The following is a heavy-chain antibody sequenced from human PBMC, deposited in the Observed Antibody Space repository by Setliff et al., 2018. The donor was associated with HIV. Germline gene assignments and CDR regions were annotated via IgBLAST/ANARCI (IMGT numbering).Heavy chain of an antibody. D-gene: IGHD3-10*01. V-gene: IGHV1-69*10. Sequence: VASVKVSCKASGGTFSSYAISWVRQAPGQGLEWMGGIIPILGIANYAQEFQGRVTITADKSTSTAYMELSSLRSEDTAVYYCARQNRYYYGSGSFHNWFDPWGQGTLVTVSS. CDR3: ARQNRYYYGSGSFHNWFDP. CDR2: IIPILGIA. CDR1: GGTFSSYA. J-gene: IGHJ5*02.